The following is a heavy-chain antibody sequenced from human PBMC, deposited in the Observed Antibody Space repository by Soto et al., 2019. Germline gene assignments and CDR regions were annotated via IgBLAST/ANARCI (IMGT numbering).Heavy chain of an antibody. CDR3: AKALVELSAESYDY. CDR2: ISYDGSEK. D-gene: IGHD3-16*02. J-gene: IGHJ4*02. CDR1: GLTFSYYA. Sequence: QVQLVESGGGVVQPGRSLRLSCAASGLTFSYYAMHWVRQAPGKGLEWVAVISYDGSEKYYADSVKGRFTISRDNSKNTLSLQMNSLRADDTAVYYCAKALVELSAESYDYWGQGTLITVSS. V-gene: IGHV3-30*18.